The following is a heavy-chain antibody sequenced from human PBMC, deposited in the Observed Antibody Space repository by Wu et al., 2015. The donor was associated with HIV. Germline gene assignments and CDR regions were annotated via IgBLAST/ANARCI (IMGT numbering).Heavy chain of an antibody. D-gene: IGHD5-12*01. CDR2: INPLFGTT. Sequence: QAQLVQFGAEVKKPGSSVKVTCKASGAGFTSYAVSWVRQAPGQGLEWMGGINPLFGTTKHAQRFQDRVKFTTDESKSTVYMELSSLRSEDTAVYHCARNTDSVATSLYSLGVWGQGTTVTVSS. J-gene: IGHJ6*02. CDR3: ARNTDSVATSLYSLGV. V-gene: IGHV1-69*05. CDR1: GAGFTSYA.